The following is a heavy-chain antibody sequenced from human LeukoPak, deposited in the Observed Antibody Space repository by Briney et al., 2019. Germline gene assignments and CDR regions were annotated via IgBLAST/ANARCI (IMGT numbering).Heavy chain of an antibody. V-gene: IGHV4-39*01. Sequence: KPSQTLSLTCTVSGGSISSSSYYWGWIRQPPGKGLEWIGSIYYSGSTYYNPSLKSRVTISVDTSKNQFSLKLSSVTAADTAVYYCATPSPIAVAGNDYWGQGTLVTVSS. CDR1: GGSISSSSYY. D-gene: IGHD6-19*01. CDR3: ATPSPIAVAGNDY. J-gene: IGHJ4*02. CDR2: IYYSGST.